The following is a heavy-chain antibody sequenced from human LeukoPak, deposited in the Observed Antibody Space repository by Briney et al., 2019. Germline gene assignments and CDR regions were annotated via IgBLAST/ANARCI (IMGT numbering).Heavy chain of an antibody. CDR2: INPNSGGT. V-gene: IGHV1-2*02. CDR1: GYTFTGYY. J-gene: IGHJ4*02. Sequence: GASVKVSCKASGYTFTGYYMHWVRQAPGQGLEWMGWINPNSGGTNYAQKFQGRVTMTRDTSISTAYMELSRLRSDDTAVYYCARAVGYSGYDQSDYWGQGTLVTVSS. CDR3: ARAVGYSGYDQSDY. D-gene: IGHD5-12*01.